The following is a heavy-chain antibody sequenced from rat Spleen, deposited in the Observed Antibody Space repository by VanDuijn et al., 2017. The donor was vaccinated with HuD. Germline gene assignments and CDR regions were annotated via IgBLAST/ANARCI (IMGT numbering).Heavy chain of an antibody. CDR3: VRAGITIAPITGPFAY. D-gene: IGHD1-2*01. CDR1: GFTFSNYG. J-gene: IGHJ3*01. V-gene: IGHV5S23*01. Sequence: EVQLVESDGGLVQPGRSLKLSCAVSGFTFSNYGMAWVRQAPTKGLEWVATISVGGGNTYYGDSVKGRFTISRNNAERTLYLQMDSLRSEDTAIYYCVRAGITIAPITGPFAYWGQGTLVSVSS. CDR2: ISVGGGNT.